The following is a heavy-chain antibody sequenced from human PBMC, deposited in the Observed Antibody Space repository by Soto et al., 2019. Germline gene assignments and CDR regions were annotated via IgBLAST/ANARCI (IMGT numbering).Heavy chain of an antibody. D-gene: IGHD5-18*01. CDR1: GGTFSTYA. J-gene: IGHJ4*02. CDR3: ASGIQLWLRRINNGYSG. Sequence: QVQLVQSGAEVKKPESSVKVSSKAPGGTFSTYAIRWVRQAPGQGLEWMGGTIPMFGTANYAQRFQDRVTITADESTNTVYMELSSLRSEDTAVYFCASGIQLWLRRINNGYSGWGQGSLVTVSS. V-gene: IGHV1-69*12. CDR2: TIPMFGTA.